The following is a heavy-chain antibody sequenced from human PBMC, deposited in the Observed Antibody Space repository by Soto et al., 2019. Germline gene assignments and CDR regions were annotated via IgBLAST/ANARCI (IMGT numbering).Heavy chain of an antibody. CDR1: GGSISSGDYY. CDR3: ASRKSSPYFDY. J-gene: IGHJ4*02. V-gene: IGHV4-30-4*01. Sequence: SETLSLTCTVSGGSISSGDYYWSWIRQPPGKGLEWIGYIYYSGSTYYNPSLKSRVTISADTSKSQFSLKLSSVTAADTAVYYCASRKSSPYFDYWGQGTLVTVSS. CDR2: IYYSGST. D-gene: IGHD3-10*01.